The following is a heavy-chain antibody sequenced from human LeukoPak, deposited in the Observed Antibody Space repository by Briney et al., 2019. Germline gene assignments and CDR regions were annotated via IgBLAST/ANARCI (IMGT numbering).Heavy chain of an antibody. J-gene: IGHJ6*03. V-gene: IGHV3-33*06. CDR2: IWYDGSNK. CDR3: AKDKTGVLNYYMDV. Sequence: PGGSLRLSCAASGFTFSSYGMHWVRQAPGKGLEWGAVIWYDGSNKYYADSVKGRFTISRDNSKNTLYLQMNSLRAEDTAVYYCAKDKTGVLNYYMDVWGKGTTVTVSS. CDR1: GFTFSSYG. D-gene: IGHD7-27*01.